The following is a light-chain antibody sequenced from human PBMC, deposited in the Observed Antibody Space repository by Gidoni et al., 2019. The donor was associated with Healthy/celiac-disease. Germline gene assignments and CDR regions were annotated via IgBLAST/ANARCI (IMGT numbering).Light chain of an antibody. CDR2: DAS. Sequence: DIQLTQSPSTLSASVGDRVTITCRASKSISSWLAWYQQKPGKAPKLLIYDASSLESGVPSRFSGSGSGTEFTLTISSLQPDDFATYYCQQYNSYPWTFGQXTKVEIK. V-gene: IGKV1-5*01. CDR1: KSISSW. J-gene: IGKJ1*01. CDR3: QQYNSYPWT.